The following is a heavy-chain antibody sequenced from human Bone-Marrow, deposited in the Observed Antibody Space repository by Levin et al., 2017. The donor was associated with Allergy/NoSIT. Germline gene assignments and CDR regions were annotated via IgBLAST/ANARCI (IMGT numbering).Heavy chain of an antibody. Sequence: SVKVSCKASGGTFSDYPITWVRQAPGQGLEWMGGIIPIFGTANYAQKFQGRVTITADESTSTAYMELSSLRSEHTAMYYCARDYCNSTSCYPYYFYIDVWGKGTTVTVSS. J-gene: IGHJ6*03. CDR3: ARDYCNSTSCYPYYFYIDV. D-gene: IGHD2-2*01. CDR1: GGTFSDYP. CDR2: IIPIFGTA. V-gene: IGHV1-69*13.